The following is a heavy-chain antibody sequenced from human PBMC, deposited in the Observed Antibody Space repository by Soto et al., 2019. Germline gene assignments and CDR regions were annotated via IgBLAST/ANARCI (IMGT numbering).Heavy chain of an antibody. CDR3: ARVGCSASCFSDWVDP. J-gene: IGHJ5*02. CDR1: GFTFSDYY. D-gene: IGHD2-2*01. CDR2: ISGSGDTI. Sequence: QVHLVESGGGLVKPGGSLRLSCAASGFTFSDYYMHWIRQAPGKGLEWVSYISGSGDTIHYADSVQGRFTISRDNAKSSRYLQMSSLRAEDTAVYYCARVGCSASCFSDWVDPWGQGTLVTVSS. V-gene: IGHV3-11*01.